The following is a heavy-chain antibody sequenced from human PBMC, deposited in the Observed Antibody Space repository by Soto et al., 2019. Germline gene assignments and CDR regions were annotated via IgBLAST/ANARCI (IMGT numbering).Heavy chain of an antibody. V-gene: IGHV4-30-4*01. CDR2: IYYSGST. CDR3: ARASYDFWSGYGSYYYEMDA. CDR1: GGSISSGDYY. J-gene: IGHJ6*02. D-gene: IGHD3-3*01. Sequence: SETLSLTCTVSGGSISSGDYYWSWIRQPPGKGLEWIGYIYYSGSTYYNPSLKSRVTISVDTSKNQFSLKLSSVTAADTAVYYCARASYDFWSGYGSYYYEMDAWGQRNEVTVSS.